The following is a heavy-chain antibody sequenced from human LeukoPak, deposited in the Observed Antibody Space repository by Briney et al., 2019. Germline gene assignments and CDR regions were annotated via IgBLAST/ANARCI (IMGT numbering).Heavy chain of an antibody. CDR2: IYYSGST. J-gene: IGHJ4*02. V-gene: IGHV4-38-2*02. Sequence: PSETLSLTCTVSGYSISSGYYWGWIRQPPGKGLEWIGSIYYSGSTYYNPSLKSRVTISVDTSKNQFSLKLSSVTAADTAVYYCVYGSYYDVVDYWGQGTLVTVSS. D-gene: IGHD1-26*01. CDR3: VYGSYYDVVDY. CDR1: GYSISSGYY.